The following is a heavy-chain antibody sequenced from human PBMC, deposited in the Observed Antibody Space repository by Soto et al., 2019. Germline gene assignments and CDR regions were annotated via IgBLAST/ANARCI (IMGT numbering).Heavy chain of an antibody. CDR1: GGTFSSYT. J-gene: IGHJ4*02. V-gene: IGHV1-69*02. D-gene: IGHD2-21*02. Sequence: QVQLVQSGAEVKKPGSSVKVSCKASGGTFSSYTISWVRQAPGQGLEWMGRIIPIVGITKYAQKFQGRVTITADKSTSTAYMALSSLRSADTAVYYCARDDGLAYCGGDCYSWGQGTLVTVSS. CDR2: IIPIVGIT. CDR3: ARDDGLAYCGGDCYS.